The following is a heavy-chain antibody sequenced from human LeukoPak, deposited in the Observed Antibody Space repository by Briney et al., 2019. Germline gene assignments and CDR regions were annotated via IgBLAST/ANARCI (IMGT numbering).Heavy chain of an antibody. CDR3: AKEYSSGWPIEEYFQH. D-gene: IGHD6-25*01. J-gene: IGHJ1*01. Sequence: GGSLRLSCAASGFTFSSYAMSWVRQAPGKGLEWVSAISGSGGSTYYADSVKGRFTISRDNSKNTLYLQMNSLRAEDTAVYYCAKEYSSGWPIEEYFQHWGQGTLVTVSS. CDR2: ISGSGGST. V-gene: IGHV3-23*01. CDR1: GFTFSSYA.